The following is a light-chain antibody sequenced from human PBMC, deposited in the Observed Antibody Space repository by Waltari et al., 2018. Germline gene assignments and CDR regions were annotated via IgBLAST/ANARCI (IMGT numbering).Light chain of an antibody. CDR2: DAS. CDR1: QSGTRTY. CDR3: QQRSNWPPRYT. V-gene: IGKV3-11*01. Sequence: DIVLTQSPATLSLSPGERATLSCRASQSGTRTYFAWYQQKPGQAPRLLIYDASNRATGVPARFSGSGSGTDFTLTISSLEPEDFAVYYCQQRSNWPPRYTFGQGTKLEIK. J-gene: IGKJ2*01.